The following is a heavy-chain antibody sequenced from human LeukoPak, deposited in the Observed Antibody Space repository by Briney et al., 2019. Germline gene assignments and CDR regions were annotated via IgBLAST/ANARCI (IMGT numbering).Heavy chain of an antibody. CDR3: ARSRGELYCSSTSCYPNGEAWWFDP. D-gene: IGHD2-2*01. CDR1: GYTFTGYY. Sequence: ASVKVSCKASGYTFTGYYMHWVRQAPGQGLEWMGWINPNSGGTNYAQKFQGRVTMTRDTSISTAYMELSWLRSDDTAVYYCARSRGELYCSSTSCYPNGEAWWFDPWGQGTLVTVSS. J-gene: IGHJ5*02. V-gene: IGHV1-2*02. CDR2: INPNSGGT.